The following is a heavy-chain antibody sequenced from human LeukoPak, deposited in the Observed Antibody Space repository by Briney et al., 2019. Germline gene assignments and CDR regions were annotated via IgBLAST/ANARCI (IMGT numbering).Heavy chain of an antibody. CDR2: IIPISGTA. V-gene: IGHV1-69*13. CDR1: GGTFSSYA. CDR3: ARVYSYGYYFDY. Sequence: ASVKVSCKASGGTFSSYAISWVRQAPGQGLEWMGGIIPISGTANYAQKFQGRVTITADESTSTAYMELSSLRSEDTAVYYCARVYSYGYYFDYWGQGTLVTVSS. D-gene: IGHD5-18*01. J-gene: IGHJ4*02.